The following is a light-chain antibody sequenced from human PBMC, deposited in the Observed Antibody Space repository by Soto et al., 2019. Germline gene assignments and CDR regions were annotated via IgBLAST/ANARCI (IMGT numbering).Light chain of an antibody. Sequence: DIQMTQSPSTLSAPVGDRVTITCRASQSLGIWLAWHQQKPGKAPKLLIYDASTLKSGVPSRFSGSGSGTKFTLTISSLQPDDFATYYCQEYNSYSGTFGQGTKVEVK. CDR3: QEYNSYSGT. CDR1: QSLGIW. J-gene: IGKJ1*01. V-gene: IGKV1-5*01. CDR2: DAS.